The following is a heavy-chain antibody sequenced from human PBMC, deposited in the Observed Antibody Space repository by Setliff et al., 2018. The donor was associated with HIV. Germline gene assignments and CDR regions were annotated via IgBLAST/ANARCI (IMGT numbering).Heavy chain of an antibody. CDR3: ARISSADMCGEGAFDI. CDR2: INAGNGNT. J-gene: IGHJ3*02. Sequence: ASVKVSCKASGYSFTSYTIHWVRQAPGQRLEWMGWINAGNGNTKYSQKFRGRVTMTRDTSASTAYMELSGLRFEDTAVYYCARISSADMCGEGAFDIWGQGTMVTVSS. D-gene: IGHD3-10*02. V-gene: IGHV1-3*01. CDR1: GYSFTSYT.